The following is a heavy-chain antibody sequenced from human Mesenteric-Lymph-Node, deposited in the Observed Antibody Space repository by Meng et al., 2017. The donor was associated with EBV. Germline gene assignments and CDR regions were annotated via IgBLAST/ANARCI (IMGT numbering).Heavy chain of an antibody. CDR2: ISPIFGTP. D-gene: IGHD6-13*01. V-gene: IGHV1-69*01. CDR3: AREGPATAPFY. J-gene: IGHJ4*02. CDR1: GGTFSTYT. Sequence: VRLVQPGAEVKSPGSSVKVSCKASGGTFSTYTISWVRQAPGQGLEWMGGISPIFGTPNYAQKFQGKVTITADESMSTAYMELSSLTSEDTAMYFCAREGPATAPFYWDQATLVTVSS.